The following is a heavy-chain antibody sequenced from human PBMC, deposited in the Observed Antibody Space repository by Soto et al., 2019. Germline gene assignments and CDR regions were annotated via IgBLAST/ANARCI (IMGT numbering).Heavy chain of an antibody. V-gene: IGHV3-48*02. CDR2: ISSSSSTI. Sequence: GGSLRLSCAASGFTFSSYSMNWVRQAPGKGLEWVSYISSSSSTIYYADSVKGRFTISRDNAKNSLYLQMNSLRDEDTAVYYCAREEYYYDSSGPRGWFDPWGQGTLVTVSS. D-gene: IGHD3-22*01. J-gene: IGHJ5*02. CDR1: GFTFSSYS. CDR3: AREEYYYDSSGPRGWFDP.